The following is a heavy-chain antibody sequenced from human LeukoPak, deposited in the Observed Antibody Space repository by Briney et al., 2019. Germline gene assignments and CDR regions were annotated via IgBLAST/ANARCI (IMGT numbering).Heavy chain of an antibody. J-gene: IGHJ3*02. V-gene: IGHV3-23*01. D-gene: IGHD3-3*01. CDR3: AKGRTIFGVVLPLHAFDI. CDR2: ISGSGGST. Sequence: PGGSLRLSCAASGFTFSSYAMSWVRQAPGKGLEWVSAISGSGGSTYYADSVKGRFTISRDNSKNTLYLQMNSLRAEDTAVYYCAKGRTIFGVVLPLHAFDIWGQGTMVAVSS. CDR1: GFTFSSYA.